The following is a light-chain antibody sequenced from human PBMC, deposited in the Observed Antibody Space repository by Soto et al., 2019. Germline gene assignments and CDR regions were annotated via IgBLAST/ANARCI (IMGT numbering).Light chain of an antibody. Sequence: DIQMTQSPSTLSGSVGDSVTITCLASQTISSWLAWYQQKPGKAPKLLIYKASTLKSGAPSRFSGSGSGTEFTLTISSLQPDDFATYYCQHYNSYSEAFGQGTKVDIK. CDR1: QTISSW. V-gene: IGKV1-5*03. CDR2: KAS. CDR3: QHYNSYSEA. J-gene: IGKJ1*01.